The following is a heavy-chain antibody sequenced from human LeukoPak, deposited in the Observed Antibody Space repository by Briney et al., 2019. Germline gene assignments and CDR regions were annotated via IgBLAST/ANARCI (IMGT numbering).Heavy chain of an antibody. CDR3: ARVPYCDFWSGYQFDY. Sequence: GGSLRLSCAASGFTFSSYEMNWVRQAPGKGLEWVSYISSSGSTIYYADSVKGRFTISRDNAKNSLYLQMHSLRAEDTAVYYCARVPYCDFWSGYQFDYWGQGTLVTVSS. CDR2: ISSSGSTI. J-gene: IGHJ4*02. V-gene: IGHV3-48*03. CDR1: GFTFSSYE. D-gene: IGHD3-3*01.